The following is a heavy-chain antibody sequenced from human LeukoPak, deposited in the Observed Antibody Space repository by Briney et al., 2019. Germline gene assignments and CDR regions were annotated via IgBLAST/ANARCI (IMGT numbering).Heavy chain of an antibody. V-gene: IGHV3-21*01. CDR2: ISSSSSYI. D-gene: IGHD6-13*01. CDR1: GFAFSSYS. J-gene: IGHJ4*02. CDR3: ARDLVAAAATFDY. Sequence: PGGSLRLSCAASGFAFSSYSMNWVRQAPGKGLEWVSSISSSSSYIYYADSVKGRFTVSRDNAKNSLYLQMNSLRAEDTAVYYCARDLVAAAATFDYWGQGTLVTVSS.